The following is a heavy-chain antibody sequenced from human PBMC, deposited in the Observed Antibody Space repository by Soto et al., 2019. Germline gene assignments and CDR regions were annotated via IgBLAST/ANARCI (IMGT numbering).Heavy chain of an antibody. CDR3: ARQGQYSGLDY. D-gene: IGHD1-26*01. J-gene: IGHJ4*02. V-gene: IGHV4-30-2*01. CDR2: MYHSGST. CDR1: GGSISSGGYS. Sequence: PSETLSLTCAVSGGSISSGGYSWSWIRQPPGKGLEWIGYMYHSGSTYYNPSLKSRVTISIDRSKNQFSLKLSSVTAADTAVYYCARQGQYSGLDYWGQGTLVTVSS.